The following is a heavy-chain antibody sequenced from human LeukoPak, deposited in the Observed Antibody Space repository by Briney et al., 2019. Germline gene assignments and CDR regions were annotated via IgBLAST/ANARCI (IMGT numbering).Heavy chain of an antibody. Sequence: GASVKVSCKASGYTFTNYYMHWVRQAPGQGLEWMGWINPNSGGTNYAQKFQGRVTMTRDTSISTAYMELSRLRSDDTAVYYCARLPIRGYNLRLGWFDPWGQGTLVTVSS. J-gene: IGHJ5*02. D-gene: IGHD5-24*01. CDR3: ARLPIRGYNLRLGWFDP. CDR2: INPNSGGT. CDR1: GYTFTNYY. V-gene: IGHV1-2*02.